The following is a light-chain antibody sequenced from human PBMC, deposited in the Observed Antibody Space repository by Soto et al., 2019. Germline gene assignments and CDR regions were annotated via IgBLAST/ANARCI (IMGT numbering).Light chain of an antibody. V-gene: IGLV2-11*01. CDR3: CSYAGSYTYVV. CDR1: SSDVGGYNY. J-gene: IGLJ2*01. Sequence: QSALTQPRSVSGSPGQSVTISCTGTSSDVGGYNYVSWYQQHPGKAPKLIISDVTKRPSGVPDRFSGSKSANTASLTISGLQAEDEADYYCCSYAGSYTYVVFGGGTKLTVL. CDR2: DVT.